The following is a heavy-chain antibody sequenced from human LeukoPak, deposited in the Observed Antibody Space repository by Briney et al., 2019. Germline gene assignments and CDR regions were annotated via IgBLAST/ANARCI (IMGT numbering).Heavy chain of an antibody. CDR2: TSGDGITT. D-gene: IGHD5/OR15-5a*01. J-gene: IGHJ4*02. CDR3: ARDHVYGGADY. Sequence: GGSLRLSCAASGFTFHNYTIHWVRQAPGKGLEWVFLTSGDGITTYFADSVKGRFTISRDNSKSSLFLQMNSLRTEDTALYYCARDHVYGGADYWGQGTLVTVSS. CDR1: GFTFHNYT. V-gene: IGHV3-43*02.